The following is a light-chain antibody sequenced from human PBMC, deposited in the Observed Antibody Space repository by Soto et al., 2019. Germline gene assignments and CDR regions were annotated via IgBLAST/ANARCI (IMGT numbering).Light chain of an antibody. CDR1: QSVSSSY. J-gene: IGKJ4*01. CDR3: QQYDNSPPT. V-gene: IGKV3-20*01. Sequence: ESVLTQSPGTLSLSPGERATLSCRASQSVSSSYLAWYQQKPGQAPRLLIYGASSRATGIPDRFSGSGSGTDFTLTISRLEPEDFAVHYCQQYDNSPPTFGGGTKVEI. CDR2: GAS.